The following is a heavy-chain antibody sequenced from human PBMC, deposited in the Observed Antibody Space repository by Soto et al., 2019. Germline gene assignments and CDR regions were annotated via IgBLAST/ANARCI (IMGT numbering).Heavy chain of an antibody. CDR2: IKQDGSEK. CDR3: AKDSQRLLQSASFWDYFDY. Sequence: PGGSLRLSCAASGFTFSSYWMSWVRQAPGKGLEWVANIKQDGSEKYYVDSVKGRFTISRDNAKNSLYLQMNSLRTEDTALYYCAKDSQRLLQSASFWDYFDYWGQGTLVTVSS. CDR1: GFTFSSYW. J-gene: IGHJ4*02. D-gene: IGHD2-21*01. V-gene: IGHV3-7*03.